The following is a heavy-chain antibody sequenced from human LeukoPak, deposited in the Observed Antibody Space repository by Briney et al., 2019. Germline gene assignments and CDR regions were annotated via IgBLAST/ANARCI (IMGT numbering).Heavy chain of an antibody. Sequence: PSETLSLTCTVSGGSISSYYWSWIRQPPGKGLEWIGYIYNSGSTNYNPSLKSRVTISVDTSKNQFSLKLSSVTAADTAVYYCARADGGWYGYYYYYYMDVWGKGTTVTVSS. CDR3: ARADGGWYGYYYYYYMDV. CDR1: GGSISSYY. V-gene: IGHV4-59*12. D-gene: IGHD6-19*01. CDR2: IYNSGST. J-gene: IGHJ6*03.